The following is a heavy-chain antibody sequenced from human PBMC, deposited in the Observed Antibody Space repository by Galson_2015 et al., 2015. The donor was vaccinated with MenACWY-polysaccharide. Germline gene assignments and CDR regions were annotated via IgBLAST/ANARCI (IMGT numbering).Heavy chain of an antibody. V-gene: IGHV3-23*01. CDR2: GGYNT. D-gene: IGHD3-22*01. CDR3: AKVTMINRPSPFDY. Sequence: GGYNTYYADSVKGRFTISRDYSKNTLYLQMNSLRAEDTALFYCAKVTMINRPSPFDYWGQGTLVTVSS. J-gene: IGHJ4*02.